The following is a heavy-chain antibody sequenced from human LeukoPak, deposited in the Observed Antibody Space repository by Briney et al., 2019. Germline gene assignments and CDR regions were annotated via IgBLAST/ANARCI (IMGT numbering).Heavy chain of an antibody. J-gene: IGHJ4*02. CDR3: AKLILGARSLFDF. Sequence: GGSLRLSCVASGFTFSSHAMSWVRQAPGKGLEWVSTISGSGDSTFYEDSVKGRFTISRDNSKNTLYLQMSSLRADDTAMYYCAKLILGARSLFDFRGQGILVTVSS. D-gene: IGHD1-26*01. V-gene: IGHV3-23*01. CDR2: ISGSGDST. CDR1: GFTFSSHA.